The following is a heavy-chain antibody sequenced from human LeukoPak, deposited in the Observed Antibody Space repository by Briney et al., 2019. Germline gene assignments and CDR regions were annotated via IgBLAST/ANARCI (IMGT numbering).Heavy chain of an antibody. CDR3: ARVMGGYGDYDYYYGKDV. V-gene: IGHV1-69*02. CDR1: GGTFSSYT. D-gene: IGHD4-17*01. J-gene: IGHJ6*02. CDR2: IIPILGIA. Sequence: GASVKVSCKASGGTFSSYTISWVRQAPGQGLEWMGRIIPILGIANYAQKFQGRVTITADKSTSTAYMELSSLRSEDTAVYYCARVMGGYGDYDYYYGKDVWGQGTTVTVSS.